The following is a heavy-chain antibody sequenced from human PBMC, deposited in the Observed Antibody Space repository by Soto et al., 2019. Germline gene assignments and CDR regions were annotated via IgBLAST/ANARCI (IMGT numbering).Heavy chain of an antibody. J-gene: IGHJ4*01. V-gene: IGHV3-73*01. CDR3: ARIWSERELNFAH. Sequence: WGALPVSCPASVFTISASPMHSVRQASGRGLDWVGRIRSKANSYATVYAASVTGRFTISRDDSKNTAYLQMNSLKTEDTAVYYCARIWSERELNFAHWGHGTLVTVS. D-gene: IGHD1-26*01. CDR1: VFTISASP. CDR2: IRSKANSYAT.